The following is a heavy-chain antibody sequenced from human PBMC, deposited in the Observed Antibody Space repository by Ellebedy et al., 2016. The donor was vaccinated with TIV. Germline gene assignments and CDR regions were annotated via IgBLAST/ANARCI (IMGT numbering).Heavy chain of an antibody. CDR1: GYTFTSYG. Sequence: AASVKVSCKASGYTFTSYGISWVRQAPGQGLEWMAWISAYNANTNYAQNLQGRVTMTTDTSTSTAYMELRSLRSDDTAVYYCARDRDYGDYVSVRFDYWGQGTLVTVSS. CDR3: ARDRDYGDYVSVRFDY. V-gene: IGHV1-18*01. CDR2: ISAYNANT. D-gene: IGHD4-17*01. J-gene: IGHJ4*02.